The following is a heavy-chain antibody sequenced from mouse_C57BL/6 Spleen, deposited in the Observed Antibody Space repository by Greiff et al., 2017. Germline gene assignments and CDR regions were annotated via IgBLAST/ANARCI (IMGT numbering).Heavy chain of an antibody. CDR3: ARTTTVVARDWYFDV. J-gene: IGHJ1*03. CDR2: INPSSGYT. V-gene: IGHV1-7*01. CDR1: GYTFTSYW. Sequence: QFQLQQSGAELAKPGASVKLSCKASGYTFTSYWMHWVKQRPGQGLEWIGYINPSSGYTKYNQKFKDKATLTADKSSSTAYMQLSSLTYEDSAVYYCARTTTVVARDWYFDVWGTGTTVTVSS. D-gene: IGHD1-1*01.